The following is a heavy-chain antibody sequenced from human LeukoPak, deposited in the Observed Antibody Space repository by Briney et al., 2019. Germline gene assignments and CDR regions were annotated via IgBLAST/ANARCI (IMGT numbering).Heavy chain of an antibody. CDR3: ASGYCSSTSCPLDY. CDR2: ISYDGSNK. D-gene: IGHD2-2*01. CDR1: GSTFSSYA. J-gene: IGHJ4*02. V-gene: IGHV3-30*04. Sequence: GGSLRLSCAASGSTFSSYAMHWVRQAPGKGLEWVAVISYDGSNKYYADSVKGRFTISRDNSKNTLYLQMNSLRAEDTAVYYCASGYCSSTSCPLDYWGQGTLVTVSS.